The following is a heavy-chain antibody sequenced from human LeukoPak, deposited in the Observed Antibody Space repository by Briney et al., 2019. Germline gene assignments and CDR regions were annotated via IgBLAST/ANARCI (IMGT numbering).Heavy chain of an antibody. CDR2: IYYSGST. D-gene: IGHD4-17*01. CDR3: ARATTKNYWYFDL. J-gene: IGHJ2*01. V-gene: IGHV4-39*01. Sequence: SETLSLTCTVSGGSISSSSYYWGWIRQPPGKGLEWIGSIYYSGSTYYNPSLKSRVTISVDTSNNQFSLKLSSVTAADTAVYYCARATTKNYWYFDLWGRGTLVTVSS. CDR1: GGSISSSSYY.